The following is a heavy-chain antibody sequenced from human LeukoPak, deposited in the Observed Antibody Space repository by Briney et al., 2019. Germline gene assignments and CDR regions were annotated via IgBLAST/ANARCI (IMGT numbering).Heavy chain of an antibody. CDR1: GGSISSYY. V-gene: IGHV4-59*01. J-gene: IGHJ6*03. CDR2: IYYSGST. CDR3: ASAGMVRGPYYYYMDV. Sequence: ASETLSLTCTVSGGSISSYYWSWIRQPPGKGLEWIGYIYYSGSTNYNPSLKSRVTISVDTSKNQFSLKLSSVTAADTAVYYCASAGMVRGPYYYYMDVWGKGTTVTVSS. D-gene: IGHD3-10*01.